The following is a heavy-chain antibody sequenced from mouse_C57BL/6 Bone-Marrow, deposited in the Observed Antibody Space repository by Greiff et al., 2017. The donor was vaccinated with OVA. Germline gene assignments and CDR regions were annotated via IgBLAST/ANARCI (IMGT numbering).Heavy chain of an antibody. CDR1: GYTFTSYG. J-gene: IGHJ3*01. Sequence: VQVVESGAELARPGASVKLSCKASGYTFTSYGISWVKQRTGQGLEWIGEIYPRSGNTYYNEKFKGKATLTADKSSSTAYMELRSLTSEDSAFDFGTSGWLSSFAYWGQGTLVTVSA. V-gene: IGHV1-81*01. D-gene: IGHD2-3*01. CDR3: TSGWLSSFAY. CDR2: IYPRSGNT.